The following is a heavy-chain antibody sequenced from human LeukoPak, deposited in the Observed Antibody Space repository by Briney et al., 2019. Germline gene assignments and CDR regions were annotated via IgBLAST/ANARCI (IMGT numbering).Heavy chain of an antibody. V-gene: IGHV4-31*02. J-gene: IGHJ4*02. CDR1: GVSISTPGYC. CDR3: ANGWAYCGADCYLPAFDY. Sequence: PSQTLSLSCTVSGVSISTPGYCWVWLRQHPGKGLVWIGYIYYGGSTYSDPSLRRRVTISVDTSKNQFSLKLSSVTGADAAVYYCANGWAYCGADCYLPAFDYWGQGTLVTVSS. CDR2: IYYGGST. D-gene: IGHD2-21*02.